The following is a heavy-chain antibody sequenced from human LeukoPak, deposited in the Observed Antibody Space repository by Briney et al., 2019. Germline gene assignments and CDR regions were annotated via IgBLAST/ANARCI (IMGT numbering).Heavy chain of an antibody. CDR1: GFTFSSYA. CDR3: AKAIGGYSSGWYGLFSLSFGGADY. Sequence: GGSLRLSCAASGFTFSSYAMSWVRQAPGKGLEWVSAISGSGGSTYYADSVKGRFTISRDNSKNTLYLQMNSLRAEDTAVYYCAKAIGGYSSGWYGLFSLSFGGADYWGQGTLVTVSS. D-gene: IGHD6-19*01. CDR2: ISGSGGST. V-gene: IGHV3-23*01. J-gene: IGHJ4*02.